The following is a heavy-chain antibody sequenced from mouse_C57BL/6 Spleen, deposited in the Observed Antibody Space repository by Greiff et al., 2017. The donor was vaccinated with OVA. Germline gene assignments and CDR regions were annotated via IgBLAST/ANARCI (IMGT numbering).Heavy chain of an antibody. Sequence: EVQLQQSGPELVKPGASVKISCKASGYSFTDYNMNWVKQSNGKSLEWIGVINPNYGTTSYNQKFKGKATLTVDQSSSTAYMQLNSLTSEDSAVYYCARGYYGSSCGTYWYFDVWGTGTTVTVSS. CDR1: GYSFTDYN. D-gene: IGHD1-1*01. CDR2: INPNYGTT. J-gene: IGHJ1*03. V-gene: IGHV1-39*01. CDR3: ARGYYGSSCGTYWYFDV.